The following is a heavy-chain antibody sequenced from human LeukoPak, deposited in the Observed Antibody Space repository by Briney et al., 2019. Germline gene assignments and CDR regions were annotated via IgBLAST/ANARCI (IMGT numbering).Heavy chain of an antibody. V-gene: IGHV4-39*01. J-gene: IGHJ5*02. CDR3: ARHLTPPPGDSYGYLVGSFDP. CDR1: GGSISSSSYY. Sequence: SETLSLTCTVSGGSISSSSYYWGWIRQPPGKGLEWIGSIYYSGSTYCNPSLKSRVTISVDTSKNQFSLKLSSVTAADTAVYYCARHLTPPPGDSYGYLVGSFDPWGQGTLVTVSS. D-gene: IGHD5-18*01. CDR2: IYYSGST.